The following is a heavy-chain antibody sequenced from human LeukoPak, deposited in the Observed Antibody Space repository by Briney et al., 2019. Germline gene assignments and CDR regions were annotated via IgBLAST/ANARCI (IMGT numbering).Heavy chain of an antibody. V-gene: IGHV1-18*01. CDR2: ISAYNGNT. CDR3: AREARDDILTGYYPYYFDY. Sequence: GASVKVPCKASGYTFTSYGISWVRQAPGQGLEWMGWISAYNGNTNYAQKLQGRVTMTTDTSTSTAYMELRSLRSDDTAVYYCAREARDDILTGYYPYYFDYWGQGTLVTVSS. J-gene: IGHJ4*02. D-gene: IGHD3-9*01. CDR1: GYTFTSYG.